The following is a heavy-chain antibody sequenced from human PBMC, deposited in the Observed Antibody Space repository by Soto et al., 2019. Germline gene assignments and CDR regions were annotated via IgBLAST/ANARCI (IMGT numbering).Heavy chain of an antibody. CDR1: GFTFSSYG. CDR2: IWYDGSNK. CDR3: ASTASAGTSYSYYGLDV. J-gene: IGHJ6*02. V-gene: IGHV3-33*01. Sequence: GGSLRLSCAASGFTFSSYGMHWVRQAPGKGLEWVAVIWYDGSNKYYADSVKGRFTISRDNSKNTLYLQMNSLRAEDTAVYYCASTASAGTSYSYYGLDVWGQGTTVTVSS. D-gene: IGHD6-13*01.